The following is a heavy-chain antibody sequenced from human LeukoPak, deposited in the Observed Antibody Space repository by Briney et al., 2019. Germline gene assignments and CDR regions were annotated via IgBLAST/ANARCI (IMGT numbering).Heavy chain of an antibody. J-gene: IGHJ6*02. CDR2: IIPILGIA. Sequence: SVKVSCKASGGTFSSYAISWVRQAPGQGLEWMGRIIPILGIANYAQKFQGRVTITADKSTSTAYMELSSLRSEDTAVYYCARDGIVVLSRSSLYYGMDVWGQGTTVTVSS. V-gene: IGHV1-69*04. D-gene: IGHD2-15*01. CDR1: GGTFSSYA. CDR3: ARDGIVVLSRSSLYYGMDV.